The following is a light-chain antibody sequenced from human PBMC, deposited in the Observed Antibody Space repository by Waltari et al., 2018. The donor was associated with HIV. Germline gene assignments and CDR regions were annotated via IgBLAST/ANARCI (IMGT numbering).Light chain of an antibody. CDR1: ALSRHF. J-gene: IGLJ2*01. CDR2: QDV. Sequence: SYDLTQAPSESVTPGQTAKIPCSGDALSRHFVSWYRQKPGQAPMMIIFQDVQRPSGIPARFSASTSGTIATLTISEVQAEDEADYYCQSAHNSHTIFGGGTKLTVL. CDR3: QSAHNSHTI. V-gene: IGLV3-25*03.